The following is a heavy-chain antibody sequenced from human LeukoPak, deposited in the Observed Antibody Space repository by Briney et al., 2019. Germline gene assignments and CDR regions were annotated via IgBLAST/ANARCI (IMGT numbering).Heavy chain of an antibody. V-gene: IGHV1-18*01. CDR2: ISAYNGNT. D-gene: IGHD1/OR15-1a*01. J-gene: IGHJ4*02. CDR1: GYTFTSYG. Sequence: VASVKVSCKASGYTFTSYGISWVRQAPGQGLEWMGWISAYNGNTNYAQKLQGRVTMTTDTSTSTAYMELRSLRSDDTAVYYWAINANRYNWNTLGFGIPSPNFDYWGQGTLVTVSS. CDR3: AINANRYNWNTLGFGIPSPNFDY.